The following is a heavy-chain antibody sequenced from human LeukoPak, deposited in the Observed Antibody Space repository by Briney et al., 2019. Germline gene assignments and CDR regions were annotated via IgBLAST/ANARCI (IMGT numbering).Heavy chain of an antibody. CDR1: GGSISSSSYY. J-gene: IGHJ5*02. D-gene: IGHD2-2*01. Sequence: SETLSLTCTVSGGSISSSSYYWGWIRQPPGKGLEWIGSIYYSGSTYYNPSLKSRVTISVDTSKNQFSLKLSSVTAADTAVYYCARHSLGYCSSTSRSYNWFDPWGQGTLVTVSS. CDR3: ARHSLGYCSSTSRSYNWFDP. CDR2: IYYSGST. V-gene: IGHV4-39*01.